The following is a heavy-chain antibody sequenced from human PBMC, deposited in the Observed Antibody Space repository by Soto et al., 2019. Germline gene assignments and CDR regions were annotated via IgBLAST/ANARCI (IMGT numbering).Heavy chain of an antibody. D-gene: IGHD2-2*01. V-gene: IGHV1-2*04. CDR3: ARTHCSSTRCYVGSWDY. Sequence: YMWSAHQATRKRLEWMGWINPNSGGTNYAQNFQGWVTMTRDTSISTAYMELSRLRSDDTAVYYCARTHCSSTRCYVGSWDYWGQGTLVTVSS. CDR1: Y. CDR2: INPNSGGT. J-gene: IGHJ4*02.